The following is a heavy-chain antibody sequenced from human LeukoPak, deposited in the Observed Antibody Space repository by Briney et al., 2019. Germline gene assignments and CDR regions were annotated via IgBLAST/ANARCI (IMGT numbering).Heavy chain of an antibody. CDR2: ISAYNGNT. CDR1: GYTFTSYG. Sequence: GASVKVSCKASGYTFTSYGISWVRQAPGQGLEWMGWISAYNGNTNYAQKLQGRVTMTTDTSTSTAYMELRSLRSDDTAAYYCARDSPSAVAGIIDYWGQGTLVTVSS. J-gene: IGHJ4*02. D-gene: IGHD6-19*01. CDR3: ARDSPSAVAGIIDY. V-gene: IGHV1-18*01.